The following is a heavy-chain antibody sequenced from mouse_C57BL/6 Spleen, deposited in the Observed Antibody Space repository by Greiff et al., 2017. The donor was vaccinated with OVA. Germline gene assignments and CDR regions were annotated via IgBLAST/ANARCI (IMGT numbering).Heavy chain of an antibody. D-gene: IGHD1-1*01. Sequence: EVMLVESGGGLVQPGGSLSLSCAASGFTFTDYYMSWVRQPPGKALEWLGFIRNKANGYTTEYSASVKGRFTISRDNSQSIIYLQMNALRAEDSATYYCARGRGWYFDVWGTGTTVTVSS. J-gene: IGHJ1*03. V-gene: IGHV7-3*01. CDR3: ARGRGWYFDV. CDR2: IRNKANGYTT. CDR1: GFTFTDYY.